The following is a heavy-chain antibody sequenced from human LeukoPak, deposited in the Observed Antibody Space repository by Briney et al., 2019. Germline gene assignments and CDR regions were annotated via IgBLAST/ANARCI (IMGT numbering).Heavy chain of an antibody. CDR3: AKSVPAIRGEIDY. Sequence: GGSLRLSCAASGFTFSSYGMHWVRQATGKGLEWVAFIRYDGSNKNYVDSVKGRFTISRDNSKNTLYLQMNSLRAEDTAVYYCAKSVPAIRGEIDYWGQGTLVTVSS. V-gene: IGHV3-30*02. CDR2: IRYDGSNK. CDR1: GFTFSSYG. J-gene: IGHJ4*02. D-gene: IGHD3-10*01.